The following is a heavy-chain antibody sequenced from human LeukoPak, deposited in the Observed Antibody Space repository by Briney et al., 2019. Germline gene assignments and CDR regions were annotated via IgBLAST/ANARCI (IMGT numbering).Heavy chain of an antibody. CDR2: ISGSGGST. CDR3: AKSPLGYCRGGSCYAVFFFDY. Sequence: GGSLRLSCAASGFTFSSYAMSWVRQAPGKGLEWVSAISGSGGSTYYADSVKGRFTISRDNSKNTLYLQMNSLRAEDTAVYYCAKSPLGYCRGGSCYAVFFFDYWGQGTLVTVSS. D-gene: IGHD2-15*01. V-gene: IGHV3-23*01. CDR1: GFTFSSYA. J-gene: IGHJ4*02.